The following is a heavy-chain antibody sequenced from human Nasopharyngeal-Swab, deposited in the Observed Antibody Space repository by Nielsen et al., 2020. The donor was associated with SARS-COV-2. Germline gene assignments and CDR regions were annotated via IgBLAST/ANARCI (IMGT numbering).Heavy chain of an antibody. CDR1: GGTFSSYA. CDR3: VYSKFYRPDY. D-gene: IGHD4-11*01. V-gene: IGHV1-69*13. J-gene: IGHJ4*02. CDR2: IIPIFGTA. Sequence: SVKVSCKASGGTFSSYAISWVRQAPGQGLEWMGGIIPIFGTANYAQKFQGRVTITADESTSTAYMELSSLRSEDTAVYYCVYSKFYRPDYWGQGTLVTVSS.